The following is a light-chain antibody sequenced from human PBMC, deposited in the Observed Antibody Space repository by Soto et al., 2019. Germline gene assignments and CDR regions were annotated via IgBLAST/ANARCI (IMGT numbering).Light chain of an antibody. CDR2: LGS. Sequence: DIAMTQSPLSLPVTPGEPASISCRSSQSLLYRNGFHYLDWYVQKAGQSPQLLIYLGSNRASGVPDRFSGSGSGTDFTLEISRVEAEDVGVYYCMETLQVPHTFGQGTKLESK. CDR3: METLQVPHT. J-gene: IGKJ2*01. V-gene: IGKV2-28*01. CDR1: QSLLYRNGFHY.